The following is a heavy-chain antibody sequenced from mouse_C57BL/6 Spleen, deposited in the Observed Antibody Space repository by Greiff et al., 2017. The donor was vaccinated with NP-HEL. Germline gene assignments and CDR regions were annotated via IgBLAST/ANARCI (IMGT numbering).Heavy chain of an antibody. CDR2: IDPETGGT. Sequence: QVQLQQSGAELVRPGASVTLSCKASGYTFTDYEMHWVKQTPVHGLEWIGAIDPETGGTAYNQKFKGKAILTADKSSSTAYMELRSLTSEDSAVYYCTIYGNYAFDYWGQGTTLTVSS. V-gene: IGHV1-15*01. CDR3: TIYGNYAFDY. J-gene: IGHJ2*01. CDR1: GYTFTDYE. D-gene: IGHD2-1*01.